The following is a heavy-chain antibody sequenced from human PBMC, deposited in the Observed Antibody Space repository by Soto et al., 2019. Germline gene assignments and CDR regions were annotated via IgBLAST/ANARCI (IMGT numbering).Heavy chain of an antibody. CDR1: RFTFNIYT. Sequence: EVQLVESGGGLVKPGGSPRLSCAASRFTFNIYTMNWVRQAPGKGLEWVSAISGSGSYIYYAESVKGRFTISRDNAKNLLYLQMSSLRAEDTAVYYCARDPSGGRPGFDYWGQGTQVTVSS. V-gene: IGHV3-21*01. CDR3: ARDPSGGRPGFDY. D-gene: IGHD3-3*01. J-gene: IGHJ4*02. CDR2: ISGSGSYI.